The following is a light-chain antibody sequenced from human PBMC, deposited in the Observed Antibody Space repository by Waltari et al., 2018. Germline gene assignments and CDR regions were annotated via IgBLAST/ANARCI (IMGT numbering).Light chain of an antibody. Sequence: QLVLTQSPSASASLGASVKLTCTLSSAHSSNIIAWLQQQPEKGPRYLMKVNSDGSPSKGDEIPDRFSGSSSGAERYLTISSVQSEDEADYYCQTGGHGTWVFGGGTTLTVL. J-gene: IGLJ3*02. CDR3: QTGGHGTWV. CDR2: VNSDGSP. CDR1: SAHSSNI. V-gene: IGLV4-69*01.